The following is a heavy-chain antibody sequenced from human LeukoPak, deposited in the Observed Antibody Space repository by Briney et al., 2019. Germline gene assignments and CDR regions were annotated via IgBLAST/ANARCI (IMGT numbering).Heavy chain of an antibody. D-gene: IGHD1-7*01. CDR1: GYTFTGYY. Sequence: ASVKVSCKASGYTFTGYYMHWVRQAPGQGLEWMGWINLNSGGTNYAQKFQGRVTMTRDTSISTAYMELSRLRSDDTAVYYCARDLSGTTYYYMDVWGKGTTVTVSS. CDR2: INLNSGGT. CDR3: ARDLSGTTYYYMDV. V-gene: IGHV1-2*02. J-gene: IGHJ6*03.